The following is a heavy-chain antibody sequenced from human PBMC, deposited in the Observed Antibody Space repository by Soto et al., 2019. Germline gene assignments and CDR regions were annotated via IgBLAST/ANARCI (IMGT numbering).Heavy chain of an antibody. CDR3: AKDKEPDGAWDIDY. CDR2: IIGANGDT. V-gene: IGHV3-23*01. Sequence: GGSLRLSCAASGFTFRSYTMSWVRQAPGKGLEWVSSIIGANGDTFSADSVTGRFTISRDISKSTLYLQMNGLRVEDTAIYYCAKDKEPDGAWDIDYRGHGTLVTVSS. D-gene: IGHD4-17*01. J-gene: IGHJ4*01. CDR1: GFTFRSYT.